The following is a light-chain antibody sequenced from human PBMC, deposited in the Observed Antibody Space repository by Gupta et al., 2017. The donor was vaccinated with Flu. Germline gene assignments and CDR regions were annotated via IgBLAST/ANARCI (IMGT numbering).Light chain of an antibody. CDR2: DTN. CDR3: AAYYNSSSGV. J-gene: IGLJ3*02. Sequence: VTLTCGSTSAAVTSDHDPYWFQQTPGTAPKLLIYDTNNSPSWTPARFSGSQPGATAALTICGEQAEDEADYYCAAYYNSSSGVFGGGTKLTVL. CDR1: SAAVTSDHD. V-gene: IGLV7-46*01.